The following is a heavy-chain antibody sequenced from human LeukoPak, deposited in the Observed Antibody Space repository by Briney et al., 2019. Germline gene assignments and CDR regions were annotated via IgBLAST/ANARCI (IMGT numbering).Heavy chain of an antibody. V-gene: IGHV4-34*01. J-gene: IGHJ5*02. CDR1: GGSFSGYY. Sequence: PSETLSLTCAVYGGSFSGYYWSWIRQPPGKGLEWIGEINYSGSTNYNPSLKSRVTISVDTSKNQFSLKLSSVTAADTAVYYCARGPASFGFDPWGQGTLVTVSS. CDR2: INYSGST. CDR3: ARGPASFGFDP.